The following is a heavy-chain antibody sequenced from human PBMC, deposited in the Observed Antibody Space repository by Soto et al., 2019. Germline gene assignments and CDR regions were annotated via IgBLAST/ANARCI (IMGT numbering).Heavy chain of an antibody. Sequence: QVQLQQWGAGLLKPSETLSLTCAVYGGSFSGYYWSWIRQPPGKGLEWIGEINHSGSTNYNPSLKSRVTISVDTSKNQFSLKLSSVTAADTAVYYCARGRGWELRDFDYWGQGTLVTVSS. J-gene: IGHJ4*02. CDR1: GGSFSGYY. CDR3: ARGRGWELRDFDY. V-gene: IGHV4-34*01. D-gene: IGHD1-26*01. CDR2: INHSGST.